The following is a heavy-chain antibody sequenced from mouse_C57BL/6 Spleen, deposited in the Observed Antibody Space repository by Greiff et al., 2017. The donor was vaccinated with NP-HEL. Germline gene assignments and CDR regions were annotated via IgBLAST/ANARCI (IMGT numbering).Heavy chain of an antibody. D-gene: IGHD2-2*01. Sequence: EVQGVESGGGLVKPGGSLKLSCAASGFTFSDYGMHWVRQAPEKGLEWVAYISSGSSTIYYADTVQGRFTISRDNAKNTLFLQMTSLRAEDPAMYYCATLYGYDGDFDYWGQGTTLTVSS. J-gene: IGHJ2*01. CDR2: ISSGSSTI. V-gene: IGHV5-17*01. CDR1: GFTFSDYG. CDR3: ATLYGYDGDFDY.